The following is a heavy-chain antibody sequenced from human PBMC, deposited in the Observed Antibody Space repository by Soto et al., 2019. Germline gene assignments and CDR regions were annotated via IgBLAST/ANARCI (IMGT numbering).Heavy chain of an antibody. CDR3: ARDTLKYDFWSGYYYYGMDV. Sequence: PGGFLRLSCAASGFTFSSYWMSWVRQAPGKGLERVANLKEDGSEKYYVDSVKGRFTISRDNDKNSLYLQMNSLRAEDTAVYYCARDTLKYDFWSGYYYYGMDVWGQGSTVTVSS. J-gene: IGHJ6*02. CDR2: LKEDGSEK. CDR1: GFTFSSYW. V-gene: IGHV3-7*01. D-gene: IGHD3-3*01.